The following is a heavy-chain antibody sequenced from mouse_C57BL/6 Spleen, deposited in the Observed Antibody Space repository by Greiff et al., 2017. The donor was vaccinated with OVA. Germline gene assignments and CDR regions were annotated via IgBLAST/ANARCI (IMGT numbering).Heavy chain of an antibody. J-gene: IGHJ4*01. V-gene: IGHV5-4*01. CDR3: ARDEVDYAMDY. CDR2: ISDGGSYT. Sequence: EVHLVESGGGLVKPGGSLKLSCAASGFTFSSYAMSWVRQTPEKRLEWVATISDGGSYTYYPDNVKGRFTISRDNAKNNLYLQMSHLKSEDTAMYYCARDEVDYAMDYWGQGTSVTVSS. CDR1: GFTFSSYA. D-gene: IGHD1-1*01.